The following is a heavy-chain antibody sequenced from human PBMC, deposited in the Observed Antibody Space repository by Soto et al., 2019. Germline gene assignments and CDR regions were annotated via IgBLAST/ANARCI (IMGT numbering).Heavy chain of an antibody. J-gene: IGHJ5*02. CDR1: GGSFSGYY. D-gene: IGHD3-3*01. V-gene: IGHV4-34*01. Sequence: PSETLSLTCAVYGGSFSGYYWSWIRQPPGKGLEWIGEINHSGSTNYNPSLKSRVTISVDTSKNQFSLKLSSVTAADTAVYYCARVANRRITIFGVVINRREWFDPWGQGTLVTVSS. CDR3: ARVANRRITIFGVVINRREWFDP. CDR2: INHSGST.